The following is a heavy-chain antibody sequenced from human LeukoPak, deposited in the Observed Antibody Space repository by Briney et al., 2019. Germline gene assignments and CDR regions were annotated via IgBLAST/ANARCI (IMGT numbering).Heavy chain of an antibody. J-gene: IGHJ4*01. V-gene: IGHV3-23*01. Sequence: GGSLRLSCAASGFTFSDYYMSWIRQAPGKGLEWVSTLSGSGITTYYADSVKGWFTISRDNSKNTLYLQMNSLRAEDTAVYYCAKGIYSSGWSYFDYWGHGTLVTVSS. CDR1: GFTFSDYY. D-gene: IGHD6-19*01. CDR2: LSGSGITT. CDR3: AKGIYSSGWSYFDY.